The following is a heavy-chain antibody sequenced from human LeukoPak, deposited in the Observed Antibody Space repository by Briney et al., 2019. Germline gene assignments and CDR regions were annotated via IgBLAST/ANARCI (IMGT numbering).Heavy chain of an antibody. D-gene: IGHD6-13*01. CDR2: IYSGGDT. J-gene: IGHJ4*02. CDR1: GFTFSTYA. V-gene: IGHV3-23*03. Sequence: GGSLRLSCAASGFTFSTYAMSWVRQAPGRGLEWVSVIYSGGDTYYADSVKGRFTISRDNSKNTLYLQMNSLRAEDTAVYYCARDDGSSWYFYWGQGTLVTVSS. CDR3: ARDDGSSWYFY.